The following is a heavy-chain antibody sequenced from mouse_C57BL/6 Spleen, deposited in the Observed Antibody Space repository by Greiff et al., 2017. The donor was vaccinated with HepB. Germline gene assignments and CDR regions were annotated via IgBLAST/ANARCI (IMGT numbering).Heavy chain of an antibody. CDR2: IRSKSNNYAT. V-gene: IGHV10-1*01. CDR1: GFSFNTYA. D-gene: IGHD2-1*01. CDR3: VRHEIYHGFAY. Sequence: EVHLVESGGGLVQPKGSLKLSCAASGFSFNTYAMNWVRQAPGKGLEWVARIRSKSNNYATYYADSVKDRFTISRDDSESMLYLQMNNLKTEDTAMYYCVRHEIYHGFAYWGQGTLVTVSA. J-gene: IGHJ3*01.